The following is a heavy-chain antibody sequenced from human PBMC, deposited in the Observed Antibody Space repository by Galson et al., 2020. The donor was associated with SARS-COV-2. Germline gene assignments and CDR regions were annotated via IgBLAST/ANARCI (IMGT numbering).Heavy chain of an antibody. CDR2: MNANSGNT. CDR3: ARVLYYYDSSGDFCWFDP. Sequence: ASVKVSCKASGYTFTSYDINWVRQAPGQGLEWMGWMNANSGNTDYAQKFQGRVTMTRDTSTNTAYLELSSLTSEDTAIYYCARVLYYYDSSGDFCWFDPWGQGTQVTVSS. V-gene: IGHV1-8*01. CDR1: GYTFTSYD. D-gene: IGHD3-22*01. J-gene: IGHJ5*02.